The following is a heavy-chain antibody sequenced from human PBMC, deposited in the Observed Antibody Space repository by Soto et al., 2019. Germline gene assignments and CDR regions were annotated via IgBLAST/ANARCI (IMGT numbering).Heavy chain of an antibody. J-gene: IGHJ6*02. V-gene: IGHV1-69*13. D-gene: IGHD2-2*01. Sequence: SSVQVSCQPSGGTFTNYAFSWVRQAPGQGLEWMGGIIPIFGTPDYAQNFQGRVTITADESTRTASMELSSLRSDDTAVYYCARERSVGYCITTTCPKPFYYYAMDVWGQGTTVTVSS. CDR2: IIPIFGTP. CDR1: GGTFTNYA. CDR3: ARERSVGYCITTTCPKPFYYYAMDV.